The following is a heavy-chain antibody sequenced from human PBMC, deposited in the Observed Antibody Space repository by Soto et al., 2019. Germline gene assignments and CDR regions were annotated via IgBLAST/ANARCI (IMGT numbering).Heavy chain of an antibody. J-gene: IGHJ5*02. D-gene: IGHD6-6*01. CDR3: ARRSSSSLGSLFDP. CDR2: MYYTGSK. CDR1: GGSISSSTYY. V-gene: IGHV4-39*01. Sequence: SETLSLTCTVSGGSISSSTYYWDWIRQPPGKGLEWIGAMYYTGSKNYNPSLESRVTMSVDTSKNQFSLKLSSVTPTDTAVYYCARRSSSSLGSLFDPWGRGILVTVSS.